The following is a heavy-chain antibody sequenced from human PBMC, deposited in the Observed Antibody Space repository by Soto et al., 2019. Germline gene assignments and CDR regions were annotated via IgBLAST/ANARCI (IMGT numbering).Heavy chain of an antibody. J-gene: IGHJ5*02. CDR1: GGTFSSYA. CDR3: ARNEAMVRGVITNQRNWFDP. V-gene: IGHV1-69*13. Sequence: SVKVSCKASGGTFSSYAISWVRQAPGQGLEWMGGIIPIFGTANYAQKFQGRVTITADESTSTAYRELSSLRSEDTAVYYCARNEAMVRGVITNQRNWFDPWGQGTLVTVSS. D-gene: IGHD3-10*01. CDR2: IIPIFGTA.